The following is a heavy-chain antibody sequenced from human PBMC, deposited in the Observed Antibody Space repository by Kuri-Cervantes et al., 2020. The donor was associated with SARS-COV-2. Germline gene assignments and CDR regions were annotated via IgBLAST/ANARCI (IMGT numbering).Heavy chain of an antibody. D-gene: IGHD4-23*01. CDR3: ARDLRGSNYGGGDY. CDR2: VNHRGST. J-gene: IGHJ4*02. Sequence: SETLTLTCAFYGESFSGYYWNWIRQSPGKGLEWIGEVNHRGSTNYNPSLKSRVTISVDTSKNKFTLKLSSVTAADTAVYYCARDLRGSNYGGGDYWGQGTLVTVSS. V-gene: IGHV4-34*01. CDR1: GESFSGYY.